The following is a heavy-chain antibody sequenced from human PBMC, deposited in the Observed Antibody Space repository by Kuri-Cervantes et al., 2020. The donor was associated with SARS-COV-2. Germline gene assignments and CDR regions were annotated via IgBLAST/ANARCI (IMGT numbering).Heavy chain of an antibody. Sequence: SETLSLTCAISGDSVSSNSAAWNWIRQSPSRGLEWLGRTYYRSKWYNDYAVSVKSRITINPDTSKNQFSLKLSSVTAADTAVYYCARDGAFNFDYWGQGTLVTVSS. CDR1: GDSVSSNSAA. J-gene: IGHJ4*02. CDR2: TYYRSKWYN. V-gene: IGHV6-1*01. D-gene: IGHD3-16*01. CDR3: ARDGAFNFDY.